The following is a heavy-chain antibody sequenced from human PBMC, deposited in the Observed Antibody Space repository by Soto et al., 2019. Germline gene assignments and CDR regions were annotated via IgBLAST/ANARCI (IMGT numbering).Heavy chain of an antibody. CDR1: GFTFSSYW. CDR2: IKQDGSEK. CDR3: ARLGLFYDSFDI. D-gene: IGHD3-16*01. Sequence: GGSLRLSCAASGFTFSSYWMSWVRQAPGKGLEWVANIKQDGSEKYYVDSVKGRFTISRDNAKNSLYLQMNSLRAEYWAVYYCARLGLFYDSFDIWGQGTMVTVSS. J-gene: IGHJ3*02. V-gene: IGHV3-7*01.